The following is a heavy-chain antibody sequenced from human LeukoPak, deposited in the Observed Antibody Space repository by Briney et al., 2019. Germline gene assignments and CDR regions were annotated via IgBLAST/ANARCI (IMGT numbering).Heavy chain of an antibody. J-gene: IGHJ4*02. CDR1: GLTFSTSG. CDR3: ATETNGRHYDY. V-gene: IGHV3-21*06. CDR2: IGPTGSDR. D-gene: IGHD1-14*01. Sequence: GGSLRLSCTASGLTFSTSGFNWVRQAPGKGLEWVASIGPTGSDRYHADSINGRFTISRDNANNFLYLQMNSLRAEDTAVYYCATETNGRHYDYWGQGTLLTVSS.